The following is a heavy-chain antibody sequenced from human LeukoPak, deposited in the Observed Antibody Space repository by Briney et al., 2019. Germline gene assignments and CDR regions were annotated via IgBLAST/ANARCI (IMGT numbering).Heavy chain of an antibody. J-gene: IGHJ4*02. CDR3: ARDRQIAY. CDR1: GFTVREYW. Sequence: GGSLRLSCAAYGFTVREYWLTWVRQAQGQGLEWVANIKQDGSEKHYVDSVKGRFTISRDNAKNSLYLQMNSLRAEDTAVYYCARDRQIAYWGQGTLVTVSS. CDR2: IKQDGSEK. V-gene: IGHV3-7*01.